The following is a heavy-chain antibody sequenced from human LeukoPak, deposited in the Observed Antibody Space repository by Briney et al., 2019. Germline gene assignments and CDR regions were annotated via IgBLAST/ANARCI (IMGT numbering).Heavy chain of an antibody. CDR1: GYSFSNND. J-gene: IGHJ6*02. CDR3: GVVTAYYYYGMDV. V-gene: IGHV1-8*01. CDR2: MSPNSGNT. Sequence: GASVKVSCKASGYSFSNNDINWVRQTTGQGLEWMGWMSPNSGNTGYAQKFQGRITMTKNTSISTAYMELSSLRSEDTAVYYCGVVTAYYYYGMDVWGQGTTVTVSS. D-gene: IGHD4-23*01.